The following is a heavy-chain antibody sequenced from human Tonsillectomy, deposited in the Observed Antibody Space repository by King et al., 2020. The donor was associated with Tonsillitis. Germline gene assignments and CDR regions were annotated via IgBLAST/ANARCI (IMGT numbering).Heavy chain of an antibody. V-gene: IGHV3-66*01. CDR3: ASGPDTSMIVASLTDY. D-gene: IGHD3-22*01. CDR2: IHTGGST. Sequence: VQLVESGGGLVQPGGSLRLSCAASGFTVSSKYMSWVRQAPGKGLEWVSVIHTGGSTYYADSVKGRFTISRDNSKNTLYLQMNSLRAEDTAVYYCASGPDTSMIVASLTDYWGQGTLVTVSS. J-gene: IGHJ4*02. CDR1: GFTVSSKY.